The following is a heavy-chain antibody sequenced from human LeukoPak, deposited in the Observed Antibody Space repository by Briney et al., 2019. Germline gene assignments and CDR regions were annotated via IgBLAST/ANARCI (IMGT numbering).Heavy chain of an antibody. V-gene: IGHV3-74*01. Sequence: GGSLRLSCAASGFTFSSYWMHWVRQAPGKGLVWVSRLNSDGSSTGYTDSVKGRFTISRDNAKNTLYLQMNSLRAEDTAVYYCAKGGSYPIDYWGQGALVTVSS. CDR3: AKGGSYPIDY. J-gene: IGHJ4*02. D-gene: IGHD1-26*01. CDR1: GFTFSSYW. CDR2: LNSDGSST.